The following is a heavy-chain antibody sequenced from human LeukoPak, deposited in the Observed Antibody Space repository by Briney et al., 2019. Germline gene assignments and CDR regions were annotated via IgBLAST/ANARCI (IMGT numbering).Heavy chain of an antibody. D-gene: IGHD2-2*01. V-gene: IGHV3-23*01. CDR2: ISGSGVST. CDR3: AKAPPGYPHFMDV. J-gene: IGHJ6*03. CDR1: GLTLTNYV. Sequence: GGSLRLSCAASGLTLTNYVMTWFRRAPGKGLHWVSTISGSGVSTYYADSVKGRFTISRDNSGSTLYLQMNSLRAEDTAVYYCAKAPPGYPHFMDVWGKGTTVTVSS.